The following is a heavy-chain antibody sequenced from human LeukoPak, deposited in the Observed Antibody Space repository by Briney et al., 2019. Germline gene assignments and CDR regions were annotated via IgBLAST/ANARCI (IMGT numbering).Heavy chain of an antibody. CDR1: EFNFNNSW. D-gene: IGHD3-22*01. CDR3: ARGGGYYYAVSFYMDV. Sequence: PGGSLRLSCVGSEFNFNNSWMTWVRQAPGKGLEWVATIKEDGDETHHVDSVRGRFTISRDNTKSSLYLQMNSLTDEDTAMYFCARGGGYYYAVSFYMDVWGKGTTVTVSS. V-gene: IGHV3-7*04. CDR2: IKEDGDET. J-gene: IGHJ6*03.